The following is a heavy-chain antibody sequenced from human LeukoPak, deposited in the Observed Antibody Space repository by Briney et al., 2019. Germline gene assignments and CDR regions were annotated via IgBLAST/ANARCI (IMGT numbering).Heavy chain of an antibody. J-gene: IGHJ6*03. CDR3: ARHYYDSSGYYYYYYYMDV. CDR2: IYYSGST. V-gene: IGHV4-39*01. Sequence: SETLSLTCTVSGGSISSSSYYWGWIRQPPGKGLEWIGSIYYSGSTYHNPSLKSRVTISVDTSKNQFSLKLSSVTAADTAVYYCARHYYDSSGYYYYYYYMDVWGKGTTVTVSS. CDR1: GGSISSSSYY. D-gene: IGHD3-22*01.